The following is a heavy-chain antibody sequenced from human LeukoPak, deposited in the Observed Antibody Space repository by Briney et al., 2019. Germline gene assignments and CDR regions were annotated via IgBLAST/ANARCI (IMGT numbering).Heavy chain of an antibody. Sequence: QPEGSLRLSCATAGFTVGSHYMSWVRQAPGKGPEWVANIKRDGSEKYYVDSVKGRFTNSRDNAKNSLYLQMNSLRGDDTAVYYCARVQGGYYDTSGYLGYWGQGTLVTVSS. CDR3: ARVQGGYYDTSGYLGY. CDR1: GFTVGSHY. V-gene: IGHV3-7*02. D-gene: IGHD3-22*01. J-gene: IGHJ4*02. CDR2: IKRDGSEK.